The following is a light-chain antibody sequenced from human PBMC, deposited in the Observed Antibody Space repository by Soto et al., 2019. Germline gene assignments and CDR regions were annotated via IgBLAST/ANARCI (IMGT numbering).Light chain of an antibody. CDR1: QSVSNN. J-gene: IGKJ1*01. Sequence: EIVLTQSPGTLSLSPGERATLSCRASQSVSNNYLAWYQQKPGQATSLIIFGTHTRAAGIPARFSGSGSGTEFTLTISSLQSEDFAVYYCQQFNDWHPWTFGQGTKVDIK. CDR3: QQFNDWHPWT. V-gene: IGKV3-15*01. CDR2: GTH.